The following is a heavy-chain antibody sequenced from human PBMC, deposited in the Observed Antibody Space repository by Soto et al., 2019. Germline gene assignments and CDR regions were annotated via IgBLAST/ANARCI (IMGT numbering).Heavy chain of an antibody. CDR3: AKEGAGGDYWSGVFFYYYMDV. Sequence: PGGSLRLSCAASGFTFSSYGMHWVRQAPGKGLEWVAVISYDGSNKYYADSVKGRFTISRDNSKNTLYLQMNSLRAEDTAVYYCAKEGAGGDYWSGVFFYYYMDVWGKGTTVTVSS. J-gene: IGHJ6*03. CDR2: ISYDGSNK. CDR1: GFTFSSYG. V-gene: IGHV3-30*18. D-gene: IGHD4-17*01.